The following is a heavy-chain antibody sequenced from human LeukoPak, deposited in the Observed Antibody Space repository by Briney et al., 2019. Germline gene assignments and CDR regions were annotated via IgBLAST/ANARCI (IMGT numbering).Heavy chain of an antibody. D-gene: IGHD1/OR15-1a*01. V-gene: IGHV3-23*01. Sequence: GGSLRLSCVASGFAFPTYAMMWVRQVPGKGLEWVSSIRVSDGARFYADSVKGRFTMSRDNPKNTLFLQMNSLRPEDTAVYYCAKEPRWEQLHSFDIWGQGTTVTVSS. J-gene: IGHJ3*02. CDR3: AKEPRWEQLHSFDI. CDR2: IRVSDGAR. CDR1: GFAFPTYA.